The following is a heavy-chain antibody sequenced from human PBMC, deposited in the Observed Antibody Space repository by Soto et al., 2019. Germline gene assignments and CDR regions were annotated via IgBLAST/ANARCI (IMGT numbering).Heavy chain of an antibody. J-gene: IGHJ6*02. D-gene: IGHD3-10*01. CDR1: GYTFTGYY. CDR2: INPNSGGT. Sequence: ASVKVSCKASGYTFTGYYMHWVRQAPGQGLEWMGWINPNSGGTNYAQKLQGWVTMTRDTSISTAYMELSRLRSDDTAVYYCARDEPRYYGSGSPLNYYYYGMDVWGQGTTVTVSS. CDR3: ARDEPRYYGSGSPLNYYYYGMDV. V-gene: IGHV1-2*04.